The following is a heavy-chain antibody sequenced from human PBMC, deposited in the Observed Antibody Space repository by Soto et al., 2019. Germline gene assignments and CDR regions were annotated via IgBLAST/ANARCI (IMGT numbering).Heavy chain of an antibody. CDR3: ARYCISTSCYDDFDY. V-gene: IGHV3-48*02. CDR2: ISSSSSTI. J-gene: IGHJ4*02. D-gene: IGHD2-2*01. Sequence: EVQLVESGGGLVQPGGSLRLSCAASGFTFSSYSMNWVRQAPGKGLECVSYISSSSSTIYYADSVKGRFTISRDNAKNSLYLQMNSLRDEDTAVYYCARYCISTSCYDDFDYWGQGTLVTVSS. CDR1: GFTFSSYS.